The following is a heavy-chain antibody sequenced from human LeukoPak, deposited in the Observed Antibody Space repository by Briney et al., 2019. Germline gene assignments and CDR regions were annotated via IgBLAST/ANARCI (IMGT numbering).Heavy chain of an antibody. CDR2: IYYSGST. CDR1: GGSISSYY. D-gene: IGHD6-19*01. J-gene: IGHJ4*02. Sequence: SETLSLTCTVSGGSISSYYWSWIRQPPGKGLGWIGYIYYSGSTNYNPSLKSRVTISVDTSKNQFSLKLSSVTAADTAVYYCAASGWYGGHFDYWGQGTLVTVSS. CDR3: AASGWYGGHFDY. V-gene: IGHV4-59*08.